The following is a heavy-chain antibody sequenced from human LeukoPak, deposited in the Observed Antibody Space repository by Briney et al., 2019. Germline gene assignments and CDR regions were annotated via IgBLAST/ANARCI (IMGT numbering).Heavy chain of an antibody. CDR2: ISHSGRT. J-gene: IGHJ6*03. CDR1: GGSFSDSY. Sequence: SETLSLTCAVYGGSFSDSYWSWIRQPPGKGLEWIGEISHSGRTNYNPSLKSRVTISVDTSKNQFSLKLSSVTAADTAVYYCARTTEGGYTYGYFYYYYMDVWGKGTTVTISS. D-gene: IGHD5-18*01. CDR3: ARTTEGGYTYGYFYYYYMDV. V-gene: IGHV4-34*01.